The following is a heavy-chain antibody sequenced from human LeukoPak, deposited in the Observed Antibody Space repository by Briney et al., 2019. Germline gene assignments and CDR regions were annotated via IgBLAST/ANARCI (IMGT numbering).Heavy chain of an antibody. D-gene: IGHD3-3*01. CDR2: ISAYNGNT. J-gene: IGHJ4*02. CDR3: AREDLDFWSGYYIGGYYFDY. CDR1: GYTFTSYG. Sequence: ASVKVSCKASGYTFTSYGIGWVRQAPGQGLEWMGWISAYNGNTNYAQKLQGRVTMTTDTSTSTAYMELRSLRSDDTAVYYCAREDLDFWSGYYIGGYYFDYWGQGTLVTVSS. V-gene: IGHV1-18*01.